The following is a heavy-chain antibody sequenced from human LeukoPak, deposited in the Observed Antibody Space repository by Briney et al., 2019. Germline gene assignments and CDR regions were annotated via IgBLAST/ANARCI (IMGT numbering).Heavy chain of an antibody. CDR1: GFTFSSYW. V-gene: IGHV3-74*01. CDR3: ARVGNYFLYYYYYYMDV. J-gene: IGHJ6*03. D-gene: IGHD1-7*01. CDR2: INTDGSST. Sequence: GGSLRLSCAASGFTFSSYWMHWVRPAPGKGLVWVSRINTDGSSTSYADSVKGRFTISRDNAKNTLYLQMNSLRAEDTAVYYCARVGNYFLYYYYYYMDVWGKGTTVTVSS.